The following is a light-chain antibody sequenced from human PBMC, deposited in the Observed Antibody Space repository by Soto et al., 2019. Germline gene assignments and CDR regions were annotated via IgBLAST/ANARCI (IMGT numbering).Light chain of an antibody. V-gene: IGKV1-5*03. Sequence: DIQMTQSPSTLSGSVGDRVTITCRASQTISSWLAWYQQKPGKAPKRLIYKASTLKRGVPSRFSGSGSGTEFTLTISSLQPDDFANYYCQHYNSYSEAFGQGTKVELK. CDR1: QTISSW. J-gene: IGKJ1*01. CDR2: KAS. CDR3: QHYNSYSEA.